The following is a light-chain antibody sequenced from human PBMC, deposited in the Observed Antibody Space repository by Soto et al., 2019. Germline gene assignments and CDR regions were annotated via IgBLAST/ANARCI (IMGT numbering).Light chain of an antibody. J-gene: IGKJ1*01. V-gene: IGKV1-5*03. Sequence: DIQMTQSPSTLSASVGDRVTITCRASQSISSWLAWYQQKPGKAPNLLIYKASSLESGVPSRFIGSGSGTEFTLPISSLQPDDFATYYCQQYNSYPWTFGQGTKVEIK. CDR3: QQYNSYPWT. CDR1: QSISSW. CDR2: KAS.